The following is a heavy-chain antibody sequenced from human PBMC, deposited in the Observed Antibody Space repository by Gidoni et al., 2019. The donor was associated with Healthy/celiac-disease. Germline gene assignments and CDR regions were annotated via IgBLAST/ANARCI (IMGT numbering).Heavy chain of an antibody. CDR1: GGTFSSYA. J-gene: IGHJ4*02. D-gene: IGHD3-22*01. CDR2: IIPIFGTA. V-gene: IGHV1-69*01. Sequence: QVQLVQSGAEVKKPGSSVKVSCKASGGTFSSYAISWVRQAPGQGLEWMGGIIPIFGTANYAQKFQGRVTITADESTSTAYMELSSLRSEDTAVYYCARGGESGYYYDSSGYYYPFDYWGQGTLVTVSS. CDR3: ARGGESGYYYDSSGYYYPFDY.